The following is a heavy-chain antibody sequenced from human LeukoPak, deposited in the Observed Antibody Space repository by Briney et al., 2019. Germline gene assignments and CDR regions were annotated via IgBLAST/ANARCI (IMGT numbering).Heavy chain of an antibody. D-gene: IGHD5-18*01. CDR3: AKGVVGRDTAIFTYGMDV. CDR2: ISYDGSNK. CDR1: GFTFGTYA. Sequence: SGGSLRLSCAASGFTFGTYAMHWVRQAPGKGLEWVAVISYDGSNKYYADSVKGRFTISRDNSKNTLYLQMNSLRAEDTAVYYCAKGVVGRDTAIFTYGMDVWGQGTTVAVSS. J-gene: IGHJ6*02. V-gene: IGHV3-30*04.